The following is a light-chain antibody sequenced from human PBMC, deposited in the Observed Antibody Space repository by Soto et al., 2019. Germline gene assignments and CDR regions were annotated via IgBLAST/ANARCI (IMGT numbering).Light chain of an antibody. Sequence: QSVLTQPPSVSGAAGQRVTISCTGSRSNLGANYAVHWYQQLPGTAPKLLIYDNTKRPSGVPDRFSGSKSGTSASLAITGLRAEDEADYYCAAWDDRLSGLVFGRGTKLTVL. J-gene: IGLJ2*01. CDR1: RSNLGANYA. V-gene: IGLV1-40*01. CDR2: DNT. CDR3: AAWDDRLSGLV.